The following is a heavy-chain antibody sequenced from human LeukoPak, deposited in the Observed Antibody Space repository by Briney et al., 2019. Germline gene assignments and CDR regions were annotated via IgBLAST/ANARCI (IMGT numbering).Heavy chain of an antibody. V-gene: IGHV3-23*01. CDR3: AKCGVHDTSGYSPHFDY. CDR2: ISGSGGST. D-gene: IGHD3-22*01. CDR1: GFTFSSYA. Sequence: PGGSLRLSCAASGFTFSSYAMSWVRQAPGKGLEWVSAISGSGGSTYYADSVKGRFTISRDNSKNTLYRQMNSQRAEDTGVYYSAKCGVHDTSGYSPHFDYWGQGTLVTVSS. J-gene: IGHJ4*02.